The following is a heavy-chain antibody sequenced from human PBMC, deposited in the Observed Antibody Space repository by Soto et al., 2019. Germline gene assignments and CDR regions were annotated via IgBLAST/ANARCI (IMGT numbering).Heavy chain of an antibody. Sequence: GSLRLSCAASGFTFSNVWLSWVRQGQGKGLEWLGRIKSRTENETTDYASSARGRFIISRDDSKNMLYLQLTSLKSEDTGAYYVGTFLPHSNSWFVNWYQETPVAVSS. CDR1: GFTFSNVW. CDR2: IKSRTENETT. CDR3: GTFLPHSNSWFVN. J-gene: IGHJ4*02. V-gene: IGHV3-15*01. D-gene: IGHD3-3*02.